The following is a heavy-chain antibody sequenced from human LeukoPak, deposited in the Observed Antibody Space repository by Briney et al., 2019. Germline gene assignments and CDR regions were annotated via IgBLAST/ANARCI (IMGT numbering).Heavy chain of an antibody. J-gene: IGHJ6*02. CDR1: GFTFGDYA. D-gene: IGHD1-1*01. V-gene: IGHV3-49*04. CDR3: TRTGTPYYYYGMDV. CDR2: IRSKAYGGTT. Sequence: GGSLRLSCTASGFTFGDYAMSWVRQAPGKGLEWVGFIRSKAYGGTTEYAASVKGRFTISRDDSKSIAYLQMNSLKTEDTAVYYCTRTGTPYYYYGMDVWGQGTTVTVSS.